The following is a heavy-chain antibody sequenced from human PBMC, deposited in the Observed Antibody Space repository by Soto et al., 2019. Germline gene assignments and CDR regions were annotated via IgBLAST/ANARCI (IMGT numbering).Heavy chain of an antibody. J-gene: IGHJ4*02. Sequence: GGSLRLSCAASGFTFSSYAMSWVRQAPGKGLEWVSAISGSGGSTYYADSVKGRFTISRDNSKNTLYLQMNSLRAEDTVVYYCAKDRHGSSWSFFDYWGQGTLVTVSS. CDR1: GFTFSSYA. V-gene: IGHV3-23*01. CDR3: AKDRHGSSWSFFDY. D-gene: IGHD6-13*01. CDR2: ISGSGGST.